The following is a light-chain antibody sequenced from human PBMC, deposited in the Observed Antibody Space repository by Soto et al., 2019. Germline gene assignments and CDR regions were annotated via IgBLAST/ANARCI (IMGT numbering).Light chain of an antibody. J-gene: IGKJ4*01. CDR1: QSVSRK. V-gene: IGKV3-15*01. Sequence: EIVMTQSPATLSVSPGERATLSCRASQSVSRKLAWYQQTRGQAPRLLMYGASTRATGAPARFSGSGSGTDFTLTISSLQPEDVATYYCQKYNSAPLTFGGGTKVDIK. CDR2: GAS. CDR3: QKYNSAPLT.